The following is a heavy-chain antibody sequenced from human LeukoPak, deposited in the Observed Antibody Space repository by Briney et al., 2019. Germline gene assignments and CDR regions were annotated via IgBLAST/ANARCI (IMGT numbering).Heavy chain of an antibody. CDR1: GDTFTGYY. J-gene: IGHJ3*02. D-gene: IGHD4-17*01. V-gene: IGHV1-2*06. CDR3: ARGTTVRAFDI. Sequence: GASVKVSCKASGDTFTGYYMHWVRQAPGQGLECIGRMNPNSGGTVYAQKFQGRVTMTRNTSISTAYMELSRLRSEDTAVYYCARGTTVRAFDIWGQGTMVTVSS. CDR2: MNPNSGGT.